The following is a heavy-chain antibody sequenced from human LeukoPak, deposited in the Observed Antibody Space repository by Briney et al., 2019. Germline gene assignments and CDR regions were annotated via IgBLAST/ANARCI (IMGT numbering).Heavy chain of an antibody. D-gene: IGHD3-16*02. V-gene: IGHV4-39*01. CDR3: ARHGSSGYYDYVRGSYRYNWFDP. CDR1: GGSISSSSYY. Sequence: SETLSLTCTVSGGSISSSSYYWGWIRQPPGKGLEWIGSIYYSGSTYYNPSLKSRVTISVDTSKNQFSLKLSSVTAADTAVYYCARHGSSGYYDYVRGSYRYNWFDPWGQGTLVTVSS. CDR2: IYYSGST. J-gene: IGHJ5*02.